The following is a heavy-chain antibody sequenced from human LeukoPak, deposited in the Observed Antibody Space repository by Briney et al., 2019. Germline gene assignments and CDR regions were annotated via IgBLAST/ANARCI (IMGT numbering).Heavy chain of an antibody. D-gene: IGHD3-10*01. CDR1: GFTLSSSW. CDR2: FIVVGSTT. V-gene: IGHV3-74*01. J-gene: IGHJ4*02. Sequence: GGSLRLSCAPLGFTLSSSWMPWARLAPGKGLVWASFFIVVGSTTTYADSVKGRFTISRDNAKNTLYLQMNSLRAEDTAVYYCARPGRYYYASGSYSEGYYFDYWGQGTLVTVSS. CDR3: ARPGRYYYASGSYSEGYYFDY.